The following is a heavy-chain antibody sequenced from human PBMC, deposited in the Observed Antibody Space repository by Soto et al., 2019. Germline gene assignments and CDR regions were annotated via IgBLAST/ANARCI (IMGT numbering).Heavy chain of an antibody. Sequence: SETLSLTCSVSGGSISNPADYWAWIRQPPGKGLEWIGSIYYGGTTHYSPSLKSRVTVSADTSKNQFSLRLSSVSAADTAVYYCGRRSLLVAPTWGQGILVTVS. D-gene: IGHD2-21*01. CDR2: IYYGGTT. CDR1: GGSISNPADY. CDR3: GRRSLLVAPT. J-gene: IGHJ4*02. V-gene: IGHV4-39*01.